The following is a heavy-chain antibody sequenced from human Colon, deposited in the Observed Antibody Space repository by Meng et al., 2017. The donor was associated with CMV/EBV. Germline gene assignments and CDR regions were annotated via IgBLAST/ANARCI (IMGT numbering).Heavy chain of an antibody. V-gene: IGHV5-51*01. CDR2: IYPGDSDS. CDR3: ARERSPDV. J-gene: IGHJ6*02. D-gene: IGHD1-1*01. Sequence: GESLKISCEGSGYQFTKYWLGWVRQTPGKGLEWLGIIYPGDSDSRYSPSFRGEVTFSADRSLNTAYLHWNSLKTSDSAIYYCARERSPDVWGQGTTVTVSS. CDR1: GYQFTKYW.